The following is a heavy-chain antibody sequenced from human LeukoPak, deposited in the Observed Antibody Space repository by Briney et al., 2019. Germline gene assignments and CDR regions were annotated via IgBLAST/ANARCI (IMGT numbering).Heavy chain of an antibody. D-gene: IGHD3-22*01. J-gene: IGHJ4*02. CDR2: ISSSSSYI. CDR3: ARDPWYYYDSSGYFTPYFDY. V-gene: IGHV3-21*01. Sequence: GSLRLSCAASGFTFSSYSMNWVRQAPGKGLEWVSSISSSSSYIYYADSVKGRFTISRDNAKNSLYLQMNSLRAEDTAVYYCARDPWYYYDSSGYFTPYFDYWGQGTLVTVSS. CDR1: GFTFSSYS.